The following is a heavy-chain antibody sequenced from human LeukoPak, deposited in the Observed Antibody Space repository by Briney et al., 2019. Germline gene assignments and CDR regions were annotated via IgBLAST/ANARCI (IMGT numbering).Heavy chain of an antibody. CDR1: GFTFSSYA. CDR2: ISYDGSNK. D-gene: IGHD4-17*01. J-gene: IGHJ3*02. Sequence: PGGSLRLSCAASGFTFSSYAMHWVRQAPGKGLEWVAVISYDGSNKYYADSVNGRFTISRDNSKNTLYLQMNSLRAEDTAVYYCARESTLRDAFDIWGQGTMVTVSS. V-gene: IGHV3-30-3*01. CDR3: ARESTLRDAFDI.